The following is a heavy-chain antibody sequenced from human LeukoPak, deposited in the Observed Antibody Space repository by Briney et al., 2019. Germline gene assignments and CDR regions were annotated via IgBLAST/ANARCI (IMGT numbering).Heavy chain of an antibody. J-gene: IGHJ3*02. D-gene: IGHD5-24*01. V-gene: IGHV3-30*14. Sequence: GRSLRLSCAASGFTFSSYAMHWVRQAPGKGLEWVAVISYDGSNKYYADSVKGRFTISRDNSKNTLYLQMGSLRAEDMAVYYCARVLREMATIRGAFDIWGQGTMVTVSS. CDR2: ISYDGSNK. CDR1: GFTFSSYA. CDR3: ARVLREMATIRGAFDI.